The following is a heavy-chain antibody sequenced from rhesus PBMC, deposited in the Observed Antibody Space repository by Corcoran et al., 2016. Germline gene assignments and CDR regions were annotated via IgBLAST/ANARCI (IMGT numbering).Heavy chain of an antibody. CDR1: GGSISSSKW. Sequence: QVQLQESGPGLVKPSETLSLTCAVSGGSISSSKWGPWIRQPPGQGLEWIGYVSDSSGNTYYRSSLKSRVTISIDTSNNQFSLKLNSVTAADTAVYYCASLDYCTGSGCNGEWHLDVWGRGVLVTVSS. CDR3: ASLDYCTGSGCNGEWHLDV. V-gene: IGHV4-65*01. CDR2: VSDSSGNT. D-gene: IGHD2-21*01. J-gene: IGHJ5-2*02.